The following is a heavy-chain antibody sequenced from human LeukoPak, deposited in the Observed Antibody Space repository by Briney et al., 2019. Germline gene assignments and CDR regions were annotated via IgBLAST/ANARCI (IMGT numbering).Heavy chain of an antibody. V-gene: IGHV5-51*01. Sequence: KPGESLKISCKGSGYSFTSYWIGWVRQMPGKGLEWMGIIYPGNSDTRYSPSFQGQVTISADESTSTAYLQWSSLRASDTAMYYCARSAANWFDPWGQGTLVTVSS. CDR1: GYSFTSYW. CDR3: ARSAANWFDP. CDR2: IYPGNSDT. J-gene: IGHJ5*02. D-gene: IGHD6-13*01.